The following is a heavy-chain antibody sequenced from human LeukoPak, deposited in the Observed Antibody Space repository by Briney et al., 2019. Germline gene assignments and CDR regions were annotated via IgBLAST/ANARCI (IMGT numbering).Heavy chain of an antibody. D-gene: IGHD6-13*01. Sequence: PGGSLRLSCAASGFTFSSYGMHWVRQAPGKGPEWVAVISYDGSNKYYADSVKGRFTISRDNSKNTLYLQMNSLRAEDTAVYYCAKDGIAAAPNYYYYYMDVWGKGTTVTVSS. V-gene: IGHV3-30*18. CDR2: ISYDGSNK. CDR3: AKDGIAAAPNYYYYYMDV. J-gene: IGHJ6*03. CDR1: GFTFSSYG.